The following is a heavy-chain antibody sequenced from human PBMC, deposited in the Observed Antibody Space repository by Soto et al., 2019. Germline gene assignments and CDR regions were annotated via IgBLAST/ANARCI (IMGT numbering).Heavy chain of an antibody. D-gene: IGHD1-26*01. J-gene: IGHJ6*02. CDR3: ARDAGERMFSIRGARYKYYGMDV. CDR1: GDTFTSYY. CDR2: INPSGGT. V-gene: IGHV1-46*01. Sequence: ASVKVSCKASGDTFTSYYMHWVRQAPGQGLEWMGIINPSGGTSYAQKFQGRVTMTRDTSTSTVYMELSSLRSEDTAVYYCARDAGERMFSIRGARYKYYGMDVWGQGTTVTVSS.